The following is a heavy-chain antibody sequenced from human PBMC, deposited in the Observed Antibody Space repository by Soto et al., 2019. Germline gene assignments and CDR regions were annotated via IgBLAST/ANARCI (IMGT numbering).Heavy chain of an antibody. CDR1: GYTFTSYA. D-gene: IGHD2-2*01. J-gene: IGHJ3*02. Sequence: ASVKVSCKASGYTFTSYAMHWVRQAPGQRLEWMGWFNAGNGNTKYSQKFQGRVTITRDTSASTAYMELSSLRSEDTAVYYCARENVVVPAAMDAFDIWGQGTMVTVS. CDR2: FNAGNGNT. CDR3: ARENVVVPAAMDAFDI. V-gene: IGHV1-3*01.